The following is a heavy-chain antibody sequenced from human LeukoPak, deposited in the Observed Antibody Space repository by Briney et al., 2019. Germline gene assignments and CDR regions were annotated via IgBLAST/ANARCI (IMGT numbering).Heavy chain of an antibody. CDR2: ISGSGGST. V-gene: IGHV3-23*01. CDR1: GFTFSSYA. D-gene: IGHD2-15*01. J-gene: IGHJ4*02. CDR3: AKDTDIVVVVADY. Sequence: GGSLRLSCAASGFTFSSYAMSWVRQAPGKGLEWVSAISGSGGSTYYADPVKGRFTISRDNSKNTLYLQMNSLRAEDTAVYYCAKDTDIVVVVADYWGQGTLVTVSS.